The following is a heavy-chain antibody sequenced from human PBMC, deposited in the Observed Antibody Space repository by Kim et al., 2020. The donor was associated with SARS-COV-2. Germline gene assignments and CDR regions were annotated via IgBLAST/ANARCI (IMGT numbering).Heavy chain of an antibody. CDR3: ARVIKQQPQSSGCYGMDV. J-gene: IGHJ6*02. CDR1: GYSFTSYW. V-gene: IGHV5-10-1*01. Sequence: GESLKISCKGSGYSFTSYWISWVRQMPGKGLEWMGRIDPSDSYTNYSPSFQGHVTISADKSINTAYLQWSSLKASDTAMYYCARVIKQQPQSSGCYGMDVWGQGTTVTVSS. D-gene: IGHD6-13*01. CDR2: IDPSDSYT.